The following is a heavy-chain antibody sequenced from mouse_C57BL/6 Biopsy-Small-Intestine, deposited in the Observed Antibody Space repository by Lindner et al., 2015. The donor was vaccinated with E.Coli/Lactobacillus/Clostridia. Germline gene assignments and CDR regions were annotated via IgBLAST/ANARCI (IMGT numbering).Heavy chain of an antibody. CDR2: INPYNDGT. CDR1: GYTFTSYV. D-gene: IGHD4-1*01. V-gene: IGHV1-14*01. Sequence: VQLQESGPELVKPGASVKMSCKASGYTFTSYVMHWVKQKPGQGLEWIGYINPYNDGTKYNEKLKGKATLTSDKSSSTAYMELSSLTSEDSAVYYCARGKTGTQDYWGQGTTLTVSS. CDR3: ARGKTGTQDY. J-gene: IGHJ2*01.